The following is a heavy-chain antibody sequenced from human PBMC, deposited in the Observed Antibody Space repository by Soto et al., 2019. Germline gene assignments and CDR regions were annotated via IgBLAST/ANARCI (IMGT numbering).Heavy chain of an antibody. CDR2: INHSGST. V-gene: IGHV4-34*01. CDR3: ARHEVGIAYCGGDCYPNWFDY. D-gene: IGHD2-21*02. J-gene: IGHJ5*01. Sequence: XETLSLTCAVYGLSLSAYYWSWIRQPPGKGLEWIGEINHSGSTYYNPSLKSRVTISVDTSKNQFSLKLSSVTAADTAVYYCARHEVGIAYCGGDCYPNWFDYWGQGTLVTVSS. CDR1: GLSLSAYY.